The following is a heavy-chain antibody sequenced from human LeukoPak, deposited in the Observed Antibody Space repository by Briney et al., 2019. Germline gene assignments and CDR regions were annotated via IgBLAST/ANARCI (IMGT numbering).Heavy chain of an antibody. CDR1: GFIFGNYG. CDR3: ATHLGSSFGCFDY. V-gene: IGHV3-30*03. CDR2: ISYDGSKK. J-gene: IGHJ4*02. Sequence: GGSLRLSCAASGFIFGNYGMHWVRQPPGKGLEWVAVISYDGSKKYADSVKGRFTISRDNSKNTLYLQMNSLRTDDTAVYYCATHLGSSFGCFDYWGQGTRVTVSS. D-gene: IGHD3-10*01.